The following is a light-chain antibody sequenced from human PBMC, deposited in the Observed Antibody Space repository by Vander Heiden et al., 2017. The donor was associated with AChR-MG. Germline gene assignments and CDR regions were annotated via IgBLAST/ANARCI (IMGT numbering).Light chain of an antibody. J-gene: IGKJ1*01. Sequence: DIQMTHSPSTLSASIGDRVTITCRASQSISSYLAWFQQKPGKAPKLLIYDASSLESGVPLRFSGSGSGTEFTLTISSLQPGDFATYYCQQYDSYPWTFGQGTKVEIK. CDR3: QQYDSYPWT. CDR2: DAS. CDR1: QSISSY. V-gene: IGKV1-5*01.